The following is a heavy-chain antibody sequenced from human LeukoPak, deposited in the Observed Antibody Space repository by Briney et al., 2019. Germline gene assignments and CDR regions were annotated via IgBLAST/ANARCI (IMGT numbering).Heavy chain of an antibody. J-gene: IGHJ6*02. CDR1: GFPFSSHW. D-gene: IGHD3-22*01. V-gene: IGHV3-74*01. CDR3: ATDMGDDSSGSYRFGMDV. Sequence: GSLKLSFAASGFPFSSHWMYWGRRGPGKGLVWVSRIRRDGRDTTYADSVKGRFTISRDNAKNTLDLQMNSLRAEDTAVYYCATDMGDDSSGSYRFGMDVWGQGTTVTVSS. CDR2: IRRDGRDT.